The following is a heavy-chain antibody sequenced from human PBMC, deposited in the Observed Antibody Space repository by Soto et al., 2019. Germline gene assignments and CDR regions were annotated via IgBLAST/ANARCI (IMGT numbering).Heavy chain of an antibody. V-gene: IGHV1-69*13. Sequence: GASGKVSCKAPGGTFSSYAISWLRQAPGQGLEWMGGIIPIFGTAKYAQKFQGRVTITADESTSTGYMELSSLRSEDTAVYYCARSQGGSSSLDIYYYYYYGMDVWGQGTTVTVSS. CDR3: ARSQGGSSSLDIYYYYYYGMDV. D-gene: IGHD2-15*01. CDR2: IIPIFGTA. J-gene: IGHJ6*02. CDR1: GGTFSSYA.